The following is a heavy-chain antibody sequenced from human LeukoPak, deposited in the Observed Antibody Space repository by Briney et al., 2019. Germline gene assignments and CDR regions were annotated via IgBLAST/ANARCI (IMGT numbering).Heavy chain of an antibody. Sequence: GGSLRLSCAASGFTFSSYWMSWVSQAPGKGLEWVANIKQDESEKYYVDSVKGRFSISRDNAKNSLYRQTNSLRAEDTAVYYCARVEVPNYVWGSYPDYWGQGTLVTVSS. D-gene: IGHD3-16*02. J-gene: IGHJ4*02. CDR2: IKQDESEK. V-gene: IGHV3-7*01. CDR1: GFTFSSYW. CDR3: ARVEVPNYVWGSYPDY.